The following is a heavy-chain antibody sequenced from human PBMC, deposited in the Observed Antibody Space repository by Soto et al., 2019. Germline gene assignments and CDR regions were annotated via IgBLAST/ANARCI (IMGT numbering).Heavy chain of an antibody. CDR2: IIPIFGTA. J-gene: IGHJ6*02. V-gene: IGHV1-69*01. CDR3: ASPTTIVGVVIRRSYYYCGMDV. CDR1: GFTFSSYA. Sequence: VQLLESGGGLVQPGGSLRLSCAASGFTFSSYAMSWVRQAPGKGLEWVGGIIPIFGTANYAQKFQGRVTITADDSTSTDYMELSSLRSEDTAVYYCASPTTIVGVVIRRSYYYCGMDVWGQGTTVTVSS. D-gene: IGHD3-3*01.